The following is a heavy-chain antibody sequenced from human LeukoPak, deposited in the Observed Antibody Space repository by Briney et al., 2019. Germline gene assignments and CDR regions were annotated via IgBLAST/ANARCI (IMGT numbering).Heavy chain of an antibody. CDR1: GFTFSSYE. CDR2: IRSSATTI. CDR3: ARTSASGGFDP. Sequence: GGSLRLSCAASGFTFSSYEVNWVRQAPGKGLEWVSYIRSSATTIYYADSVKGRFTISRDNAKNSLYLQMNSLRADDTAVYYCARTSASGGFDPWGQGTLVTVSS. V-gene: IGHV3-48*03. J-gene: IGHJ5*02. D-gene: IGHD3-10*01.